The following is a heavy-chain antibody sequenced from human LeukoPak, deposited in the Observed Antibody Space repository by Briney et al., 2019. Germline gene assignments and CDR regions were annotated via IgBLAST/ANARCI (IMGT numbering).Heavy chain of an antibody. V-gene: IGHV1-69*04. CDR3: ARDRHIAAAVYYYYMDV. CDR2: IIPILGIA. CDR1: GGTFSSYT. J-gene: IGHJ6*03. Sequence: SVKVSCKASGGTFSSYTISWVRQAPGQGLEWMGRIIPILGIANYAQKFQGRVTITADKSTCTAYMELSSLRSEDTAVYYCARDRHIAAAVYYYYMDVWGKGTPVTVSS. D-gene: IGHD6-13*01.